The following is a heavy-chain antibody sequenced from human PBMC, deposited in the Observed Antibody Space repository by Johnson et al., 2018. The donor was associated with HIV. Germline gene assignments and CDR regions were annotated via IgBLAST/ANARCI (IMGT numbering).Heavy chain of an antibody. J-gene: IGHJ3*02. V-gene: IGHV3-66*01. D-gene: IGHD1-26*01. CDR2: IYSGGST. CDR1: GFIVSSNY. CDR3: ARRGWELWTTQNAFDI. Sequence: MLLVESGGGLVQPGGSLRLSCAASGFIVSSNYMNWVRQAPGKGLEWVSVIYSGGSTYHADSVKGRFIISRDNSKSTLYLQMNSLRAEDTALYYCARRGWELWTTQNAFDIWGQGTMVTVSS.